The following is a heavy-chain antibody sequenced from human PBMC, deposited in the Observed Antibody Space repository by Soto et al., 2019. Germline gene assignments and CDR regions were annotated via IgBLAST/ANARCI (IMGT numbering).Heavy chain of an antibody. J-gene: IGHJ6*02. CDR2: SIPIFGTA. Sequence: SVKVSCKASGGTFNNYPITWVRQAPGEGLEWMGGSIPIFGTANYAQKFQGRVTISVDESTSTAYMELSSLRSEDTAVYYCARGRGYSGDDHYYYFDWDVWGQGTTVTVSS. CDR1: GGTFNNYP. D-gene: IGHD5-12*01. CDR3: ARGRGYSGDDHYYYFDWDV. V-gene: IGHV1-69*13.